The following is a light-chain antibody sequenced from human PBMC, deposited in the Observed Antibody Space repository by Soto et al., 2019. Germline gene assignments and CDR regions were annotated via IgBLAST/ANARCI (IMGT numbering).Light chain of an antibody. J-gene: IGLJ1*01. CDR3: CSYTSSSTYV. Sequence: QFALTQPASVSGSPGQSITISCTGTSSDVGGYNYVSWYQQHPGKAPKLMIYDVSNRPSGVSNRFSGSKSGNTASLTISGLQAEDEADYYCCSYTSSSTYVFGTGTKVTVL. CDR1: SSDVGGYNY. CDR2: DVS. V-gene: IGLV2-14*01.